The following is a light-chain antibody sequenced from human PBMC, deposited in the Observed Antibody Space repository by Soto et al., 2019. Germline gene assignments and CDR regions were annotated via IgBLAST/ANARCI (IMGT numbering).Light chain of an antibody. CDR1: QSVSTRY. J-gene: IGKJ2*01. Sequence: ESMLTQSPGTLSLSPGERATLSCRASQSVSTRYLAWYQQKPGQAPRLLIYGASIRAAGIPDRFSGSGSGTDFPLPISSLEPEDFAVYYCHQFGSSPLAFTFGQGTKLEI. V-gene: IGKV3-20*01. CDR2: GAS. CDR3: HQFGSSPLAFT.